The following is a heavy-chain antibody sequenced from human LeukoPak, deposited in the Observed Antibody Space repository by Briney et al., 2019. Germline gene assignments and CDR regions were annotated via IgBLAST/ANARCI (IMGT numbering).Heavy chain of an antibody. CDR2: ISDSGGTT. J-gene: IGHJ3*02. Sequence: PGGSLRLSCAASGFTFSSYAMSWVRQAPGKGLEWVSSISDSGGTTHYAESVRGRFSLSRDNFEKTLYLQMNRLRAEDTALYYCAKGKINHEGAFDIWGQGTRVIVAS. CDR3: AKGKINHEGAFDI. V-gene: IGHV3-23*01. CDR1: GFTFSSYA.